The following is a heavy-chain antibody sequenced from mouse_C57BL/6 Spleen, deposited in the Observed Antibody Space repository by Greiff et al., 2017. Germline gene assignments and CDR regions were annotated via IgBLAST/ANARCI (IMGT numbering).Heavy chain of an antibody. CDR1: GYTFTDYY. D-gene: IGHD2-4*01. V-gene: IGHV1-76*01. Sequence: QVQLKQSGAELVRPGASVKLSCKASGYTFTDYYINWVKQRPGKGLEWIARIYPGSGKTYYNEKLKGQVTLTAEKSSSTTYMQISSLTSEDSAVYFCAREKGYDYGYYAMDYWGQGTSVTVSS. J-gene: IGHJ4*01. CDR3: AREKGYDYGYYAMDY. CDR2: IYPGSGKT.